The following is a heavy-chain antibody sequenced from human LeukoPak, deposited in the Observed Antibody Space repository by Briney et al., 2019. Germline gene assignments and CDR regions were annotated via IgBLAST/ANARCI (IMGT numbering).Heavy chain of an antibody. J-gene: IGHJ1*01. CDR1: GFTFSSYG. V-gene: IGHV3-33*01. D-gene: IGHD4-23*01. CDR2: IWYDGSNK. CDR3: AREEHGGNEYFQH. Sequence: GGSLRLSCAASGFTFSSYGMHWVRQAPGKGLEWVAVIWYDGSNKYYADSVKGRFTISRDNSKNTLYLQMNSLRAEDTAVYYCAREEHGGNEYFQHWGQGTLVTVSS.